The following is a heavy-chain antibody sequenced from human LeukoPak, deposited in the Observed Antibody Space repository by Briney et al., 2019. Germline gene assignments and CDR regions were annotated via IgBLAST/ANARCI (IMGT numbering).Heavy chain of an antibody. Sequence: GGSLRLSCAASGFGFSSYAMSWVRQAPGKGLEWVSHISAGGGTTYFADSVKGRFTISRDNAKNTLYLQMNSLRAEDTAVYYCARDGAAATYYDYWGQGTLVTVSS. CDR2: ISAGGGTT. D-gene: IGHD6-13*01. V-gene: IGHV3-23*01. J-gene: IGHJ4*02. CDR1: GFGFSSYA. CDR3: ARDGAAATYYDY.